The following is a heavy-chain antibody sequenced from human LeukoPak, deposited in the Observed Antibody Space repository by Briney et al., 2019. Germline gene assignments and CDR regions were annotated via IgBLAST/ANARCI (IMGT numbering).Heavy chain of an antibody. CDR1: GGTFSSYA. Sequence: SVKLSCTASGGTFSSYAISWVRQAPGQGLELMGGIIPIFGRGNYAQKFQGRVTITRDESTSTAYMELSSLRSEDTAVYYCARSEGYYTYMNGWSKGTTVTVSS. CDR2: IIPIFGRG. CDR3: ARSEGYYTYMNG. V-gene: IGHV1-69*05. J-gene: IGHJ6*03.